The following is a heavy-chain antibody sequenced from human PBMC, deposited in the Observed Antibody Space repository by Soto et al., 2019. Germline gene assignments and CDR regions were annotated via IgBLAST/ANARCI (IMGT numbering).Heavy chain of an antibody. J-gene: IGHJ6*02. CDR2: ITPIFGTA. CDR1: GGTFNNHA. V-gene: IGHV1-69*06. D-gene: IGHD3-16*01. CDR3: ARGDDFDYYYGVDV. Sequence: SVKVSCKASGGTFNNHAISWVRQVPGQGLEWIGGITPIFGTANYAQKFQGRVTIIADRFTTTGYMELRSLTSEDTAVYYCARGDDFDYYYGVDVWGQGTTVTVSS.